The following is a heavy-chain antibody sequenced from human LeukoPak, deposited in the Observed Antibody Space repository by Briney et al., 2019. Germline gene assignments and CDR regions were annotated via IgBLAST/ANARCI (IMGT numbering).Heavy chain of an antibody. V-gene: IGHV4-39*07. CDR1: GGSISSSSYY. D-gene: IGHD1-1*01. CDR2: IYYSGST. CDR3: ARVTLGTTREFDY. Sequence: SETLSLTCTVSGGSISSSSYYWGWIRQPPGKGLEWIGSIYYSGSTYYNPSLNSRVTISVDTSKNQFSLKLSSVTAADTAVYYCARVTLGTTREFDYWGQGTLVTVSS. J-gene: IGHJ4*02.